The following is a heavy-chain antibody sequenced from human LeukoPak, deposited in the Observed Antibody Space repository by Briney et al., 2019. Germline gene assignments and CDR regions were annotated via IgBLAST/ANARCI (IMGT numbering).Heavy chain of an antibody. J-gene: IGHJ6*03. CDR3: ARGRRDSSGYYELSYYYMDV. D-gene: IGHD3-22*01. CDR1: GGSFSGYY. CDR2: INHSGST. V-gene: IGHV4-34*01. Sequence: PSETLSLTCAVYGGSFSGYYWSWIRQPPAKGLEWIGEINHSGSTNYNPSLKSRVTISVDTSKNQFSLKLSSVTAADTAVYYCARGRRDSSGYYELSYYYMDVWGKGTTVTVSS.